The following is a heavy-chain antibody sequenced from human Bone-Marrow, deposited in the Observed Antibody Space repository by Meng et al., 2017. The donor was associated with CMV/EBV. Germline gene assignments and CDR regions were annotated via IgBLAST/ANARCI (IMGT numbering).Heavy chain of an antibody. J-gene: IGHJ5*02. D-gene: IGHD3-22*01. CDR1: GFTFSSYE. Sequence: GGSLRLSCAASGFTFSSYEMNWVRQAPGKGLEWVSYISSSGSTIYYADSVKGRFTISRDNAKNSLYLQMNSLRAEDTAVYYCARMSDYYDSSGFNFDPWGQGTRVTVYS. CDR3: ARMSDYYDSSGFNFDP. V-gene: IGHV3-48*03. CDR2: ISSSGSTI.